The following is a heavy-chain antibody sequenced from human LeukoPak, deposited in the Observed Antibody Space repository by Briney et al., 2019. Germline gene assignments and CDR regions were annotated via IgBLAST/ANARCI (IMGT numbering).Heavy chain of an antibody. J-gene: IGHJ4*02. CDR2: INTNTGNP. V-gene: IGHV7-4-1*02. Sequence: ASVKVSCKASGYTFTNYAMNWVRQAPGQGLEWMGWINTNTGNPTYAQGFTGRFVFSLDTSVSTTYPQISSLKAEDTAMYYCAREDSYTNGWLDPFDYWGQGTLVTVSS. CDR3: AREDSYTNGWLDPFDY. D-gene: IGHD6-19*01. CDR1: GYTFTNYA.